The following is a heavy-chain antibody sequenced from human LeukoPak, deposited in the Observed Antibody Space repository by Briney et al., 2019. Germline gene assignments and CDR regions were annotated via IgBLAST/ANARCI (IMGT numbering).Heavy chain of an antibody. V-gene: IGHV3-30*03. D-gene: IGHD5-18*01. J-gene: IGHJ4*02. CDR1: GFTFSSYG. Sequence: GGSLRLSCAASGFTFSSYGIHWVRQAPGKGLEWVAVISYDGSNKYYADSVKGRFTISRDNSKNTLFLQMNSLRAEDTAVYYCARDQYSYAHAAHWGQGTLVTVSS. CDR2: ISYDGSNK. CDR3: ARDQYSYAHAAH.